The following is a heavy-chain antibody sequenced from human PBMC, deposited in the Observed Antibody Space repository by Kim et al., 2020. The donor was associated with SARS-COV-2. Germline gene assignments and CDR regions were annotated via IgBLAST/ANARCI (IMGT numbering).Heavy chain of an antibody. Sequence: SETLSLTCTVSGGSITSSNYYWGWIRQPPGKGLEWIGSLYYSGSTYYNPSLKSRVTISVDTSKNQFSLKLRSMTAADTAVYYCARGPTSTVTTFYWGQGTLVTVSS. D-gene: IGHD4-17*01. CDR3: ARGPTSTVTTFY. V-gene: IGHV4-39*01. CDR1: GGSITSSNYY. J-gene: IGHJ4*02. CDR2: LYYSGST.